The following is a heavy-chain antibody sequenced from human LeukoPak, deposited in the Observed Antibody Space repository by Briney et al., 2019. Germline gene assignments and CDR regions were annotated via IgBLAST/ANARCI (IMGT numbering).Heavy chain of an antibody. CDR1: GFTVSSSY. D-gene: IGHD6-13*01. V-gene: IGHV3-66*01. CDR3: ARDPMAASLNDAFDI. Sequence: GGSLRLSCAASGFTVSSSYMSWVRQAPGKGLEWVSVIYSGGRTYYADSVKGRFTISRDNSKNTVYLQMNSLRAEDTAVYYCARDPMAASLNDAFDIWGQGTMVTVSS. CDR2: IYSGGRT. J-gene: IGHJ3*02.